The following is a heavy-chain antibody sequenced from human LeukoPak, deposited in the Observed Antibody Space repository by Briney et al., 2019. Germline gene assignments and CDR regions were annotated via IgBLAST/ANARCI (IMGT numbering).Heavy chain of an antibody. Sequence: ASVTVSCTASGYTFTGYYMHWVRQAPGQGLEWMGRINPNSGGTNYAQKFQGRVTMTRDTSISTAYMELSRLRSDDTAVYYCASYLDIVVVPAAMFGGMDVWGQGTTVTVSS. V-gene: IGHV1-2*06. CDR2: INPNSGGT. D-gene: IGHD2-2*01. CDR1: GYTFTGYY. J-gene: IGHJ6*02. CDR3: ASYLDIVVVPAAMFGGMDV.